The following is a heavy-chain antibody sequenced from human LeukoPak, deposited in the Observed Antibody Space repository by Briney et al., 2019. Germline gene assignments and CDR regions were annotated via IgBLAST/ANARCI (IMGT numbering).Heavy chain of an antibody. CDR2: IKQDGSEK. Sequence: GGSLRLSCAASGFTFSSYWMSWVRQAPGKGLEWVANIKQDGSEKYYVDSVKGRFTISRDNAKNSLYLQMNSLRAEDTAVYYCARSRDYYDSSGVDYWGQGTLVTVSS. J-gene: IGHJ4*02. CDR1: GFTFSSYW. CDR3: ARSRDYYDSSGVDY. D-gene: IGHD3-22*01. V-gene: IGHV3-7*01.